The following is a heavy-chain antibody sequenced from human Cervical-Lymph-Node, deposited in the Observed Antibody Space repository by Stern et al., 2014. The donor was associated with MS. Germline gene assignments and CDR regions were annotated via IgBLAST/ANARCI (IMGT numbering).Heavy chain of an antibody. D-gene: IGHD3-22*01. CDR3: ARDLRYYYDSSGYYYRWFDP. CDR1: GGSISSGGYY. Sequence: QVQLQESGPGLVKPSQTLSLTCTVSGGSISSGGYYWSWIRQHPGKGLEWIGYIYYRGSSYYNPSLKSRVTISVDTSKNQFSLKLSSVTAADTAVYYCARDLRYYYDSSGYYYRWFDPWGQGTLVTVYS. J-gene: IGHJ5*02. V-gene: IGHV4-31*03. CDR2: IYYRGSS.